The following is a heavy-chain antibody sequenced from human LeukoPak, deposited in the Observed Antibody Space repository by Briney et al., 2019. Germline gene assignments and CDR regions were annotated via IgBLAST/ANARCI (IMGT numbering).Heavy chain of an antibody. J-gene: IGHJ4*02. Sequence: SETLSLTCSVSGYSITSGYYWGWIRQPPGKGLEWIGNIYHSGSTYYNPSINSRVTISVDTSKNQFSLKLNSVTAADTAIYYCARGCSSWYRQSWADYWGQGTLVTVSS. V-gene: IGHV4-38-2*02. CDR1: GYSITSGYY. CDR3: ARGCSSWYRQSWADY. D-gene: IGHD6-13*01. CDR2: IYHSGST.